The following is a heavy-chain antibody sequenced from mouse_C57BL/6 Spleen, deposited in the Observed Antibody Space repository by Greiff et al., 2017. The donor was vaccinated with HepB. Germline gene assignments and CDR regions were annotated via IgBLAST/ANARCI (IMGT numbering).Heavy chain of an antibody. CDR3: TTNYYGNYVVFDY. J-gene: IGHJ2*01. V-gene: IGHV14-1*01. CDR2: IDPEDGDT. D-gene: IGHD2-1*01. Sequence: VQLQQSGAELVRPGASVKLSCTASGFNIKDYYMHWVKQRPEQGLEWIGRIDPEDGDTEYAPKFQGKATMTADTSSNTAYLQLSSLTSEDTAVYYCTTNYYGNYVVFDYWGQGTTLTVSS. CDR1: GFNIKDYY.